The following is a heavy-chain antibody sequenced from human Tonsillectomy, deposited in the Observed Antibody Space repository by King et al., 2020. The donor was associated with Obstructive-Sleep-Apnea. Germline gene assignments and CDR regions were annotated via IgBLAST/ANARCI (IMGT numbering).Heavy chain of an antibody. J-gene: IGHJ6*02. V-gene: IGHV4-34*01. D-gene: IGHD2-2*01. CDR1: GGSLNNYY. CDR3: AGAGSSTSPEVNYYGLDV. CDR2: IDLGGIT. Sequence: VQLTQWGAGLLKPSETLSLTCGVSGGSLNNYYWSWIRQSPEKGLEWVGEIDLGGITNYNPSLKSRVTISIDTWKSQFSLRLTSVSAADTGVYYCAGAGSSTSPEVNYYGLDVWGQGTTVTVSS.